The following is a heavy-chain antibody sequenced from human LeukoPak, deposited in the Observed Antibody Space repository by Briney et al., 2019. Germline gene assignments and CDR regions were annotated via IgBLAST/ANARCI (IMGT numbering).Heavy chain of an antibody. J-gene: IGHJ4*02. CDR2: ISYDGSNK. CDR1: RFTFSSFG. D-gene: IGHD3-22*01. Sequence: GGSLRLSCVASRFTFSSFGIHWVRQAPGKGLEWVSLISYDGSNKYYADSVKGRFTISRDNSKNTLYLQMNSVRPEDTAVYYCAKDARNYHESSTYYWRWCDSWGQGTLVTVPS. V-gene: IGHV3-30*04. CDR3: AKDARNYHESSTYYWRWCDS.